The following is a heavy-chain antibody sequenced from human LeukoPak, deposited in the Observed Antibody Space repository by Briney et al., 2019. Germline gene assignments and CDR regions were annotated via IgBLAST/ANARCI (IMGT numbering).Heavy chain of an antibody. CDR3: ARRTPLRAFDI. V-gene: IGHV3-11*01. CDR1: GFSLSDYS. Sequence: PGRSLRLSCAASGFSLSDYSMSWIRQAPGKGLEWISYVSSSGSGSTIYYADSVKGRFTISRDNAKNSLYLQMNSLRADDTAVYYCARRTPLRAFDIWGQGTMVTVSS. CDR2: VSSSGSGSTI. J-gene: IGHJ3*02.